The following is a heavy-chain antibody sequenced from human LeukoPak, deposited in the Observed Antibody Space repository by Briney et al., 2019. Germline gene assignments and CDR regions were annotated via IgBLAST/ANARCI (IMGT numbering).Heavy chain of an antibody. CDR2: ISAYNGNT. J-gene: IGHJ4*02. CDR3: SKDRGALHLTAFFDY. CDR1: GYTFSIYG. Sequence: WASVKVSCKASGYTFSIYGVNWVRQAPGQGLEWMGWISAYNGNTNYVQTLQGRLTMATDTSTSTAYMELRSLRSDDTAVYSCSKDRGALHLTAFFDYWGQGTLVTVSS. V-gene: IGHV1-18*04. D-gene: IGHD2-21*02.